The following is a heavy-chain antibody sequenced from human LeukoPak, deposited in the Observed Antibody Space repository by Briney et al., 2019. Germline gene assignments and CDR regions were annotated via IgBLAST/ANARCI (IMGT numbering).Heavy chain of an antibody. Sequence: ALVKVSCKASGYDFTGYIMHWVRQAPGQGLEWMGWINPNSGGTNYAQNFQGRVTMTRDTSINTAYMELGSLSSDDTAVYYCEGRLSTVTTSDAFDIWGQGTMVTVSS. J-gene: IGHJ3*02. V-gene: IGHV1-2*02. CDR3: EGRLSTVTTSDAFDI. CDR2: INPNSGGT. CDR1: GYDFTGYI. D-gene: IGHD4-17*01.